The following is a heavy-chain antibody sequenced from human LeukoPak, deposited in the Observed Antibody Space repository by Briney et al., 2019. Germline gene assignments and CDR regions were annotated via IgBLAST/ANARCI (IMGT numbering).Heavy chain of an antibody. V-gene: IGHV3-21*01. CDR2: INSAGSTM. Sequence: GGSLRLSCAASGFTFSDSTMNWVRQASGKGLEWVASINSAGSTMHYADSVKGRLTISRDNAKNSLYLQLNSLRAEDTAVYYCVRGDSRDYWGQGTLITVSS. J-gene: IGHJ4*02. CDR1: GFTFSDST. CDR3: VRGDSRDY. D-gene: IGHD3-22*01.